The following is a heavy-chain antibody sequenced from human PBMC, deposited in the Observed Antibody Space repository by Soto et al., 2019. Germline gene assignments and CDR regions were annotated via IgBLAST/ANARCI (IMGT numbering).Heavy chain of an antibody. V-gene: IGHV3-30-3*01. CDR3: ARAPGSSGYSDYFDY. CDR2: ISYDGSNK. CDR1: GFTFSSYA. J-gene: IGHJ4*02. Sequence: GGSLRLSCAASGFTFSSYAMHWVRQAPGKGLEWVAVISYDGSNKYYADSVKGRFTISRDNSKNTLYLQMNSLRAEDTAVYYCARAPGSSGYSDYFDYWGQGTLVT. D-gene: IGHD3-22*01.